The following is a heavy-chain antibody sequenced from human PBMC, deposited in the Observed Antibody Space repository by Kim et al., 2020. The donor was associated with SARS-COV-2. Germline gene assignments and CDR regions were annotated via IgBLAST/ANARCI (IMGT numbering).Heavy chain of an antibody. CDR3: ARVGYGDYVY. CDR2: IYHSGST. J-gene: IGHJ4*02. D-gene: IGHD4-17*01. V-gene: IGHV4-38-2*02. CDR1: GYSISSGYY. Sequence: SETLSLTCTVSGYSISSGYYWGWIRQPPGKGLEWIGSIYHSGSTYYNPSLKSRVTISVDTSKNQFSLRLSSVTAADTAVYYCARVGYGDYVYWGQGTLVTVSS.